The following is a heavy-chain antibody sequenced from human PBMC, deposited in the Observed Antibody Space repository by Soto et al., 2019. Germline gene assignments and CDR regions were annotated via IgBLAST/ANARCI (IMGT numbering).Heavy chain of an antibody. CDR1: GFTFGDYA. V-gene: IGHV3-49*03. D-gene: IGHD2-2*01. Sequence: PGGSLRLSCTASGFTFGDYAMSWFRQAPGKGLEWVGFIRSKAYGGTTEYAASVKGRFTISRDDSKSIAYLQMNSLKTEDTAVYYCTSAGGYCSSTSCHRGYYYGMDVWGQGTTVTVS. J-gene: IGHJ6*02. CDR3: TSAGGYCSSTSCHRGYYYGMDV. CDR2: IRSKAYGGTT.